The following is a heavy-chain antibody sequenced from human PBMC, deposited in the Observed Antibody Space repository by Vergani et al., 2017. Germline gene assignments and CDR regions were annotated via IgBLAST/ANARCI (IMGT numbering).Heavy chain of an antibody. J-gene: IGHJ6*02. Sequence: QVQLQESGPGLVKPSETLSLTCTVSGGSVSSGSYYWSWIRQPPGKGLEWIGYIYYSGSTNYNPSLKSRVTISVDTSKNQFSLKLSSVTAADTAVYYCARGRMKVVQAARVYYYGMDVWGQGTTVTVSS. CDR1: GGSVSSGSYY. CDR3: ARGRMKVVQAARVYYYGMDV. D-gene: IGHD2-2*01. CDR2: IYYSGST. V-gene: IGHV4-61*01.